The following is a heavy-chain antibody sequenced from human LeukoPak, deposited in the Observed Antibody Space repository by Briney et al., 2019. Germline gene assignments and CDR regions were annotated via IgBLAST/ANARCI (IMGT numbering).Heavy chain of an antibody. CDR3: ARGFYDTSPPNYCMDV. Sequence: GGSLRLSCSASGFTFSGSEMNWVRQAPGKGLEWISFISTSGNTIYYADSVKGRFTISRDNAKNSLFLQMNSLGVDDTAVYYCARGFYDTSPPNYCMDVWGKGTTVTVSS. J-gene: IGHJ6*03. D-gene: IGHD3-22*01. CDR2: ISTSGNTI. V-gene: IGHV3-48*03. CDR1: GFTFSGSE.